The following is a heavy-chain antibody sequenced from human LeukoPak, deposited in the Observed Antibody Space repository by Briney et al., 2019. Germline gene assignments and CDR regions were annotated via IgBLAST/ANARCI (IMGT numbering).Heavy chain of an antibody. D-gene: IGHD3-9*01. Sequence: SKTLSLTCAVYGGSFSGYYWSWIRQPAGKGLEWIGRIYISGSTNYNPSLKSRVTMSVDTSKNQFSLKLSSVTAADTAVYYCARVGTYYDILTGYYTEYFDYWGQGTLVTVSS. CDR3: ARVGTYYDILTGYYTEYFDY. J-gene: IGHJ4*02. CDR1: GGSFSGYY. CDR2: IYISGST. V-gene: IGHV4-59*10.